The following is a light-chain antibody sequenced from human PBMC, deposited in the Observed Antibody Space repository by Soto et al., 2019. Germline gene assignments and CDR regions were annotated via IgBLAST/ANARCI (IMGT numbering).Light chain of an antibody. CDR3: QQSYTTPPT. Sequence: IQLTQSPSSLSASVGDRVTITCRSSQTISNYLNWYQQKPGKAPKLLIYAASSLQSGVPLRFSGSGSGTDFTLTITSLQPEDFATYYCQQSYTTPPTFGGGTKVEIK. V-gene: IGKV1-39*01. J-gene: IGKJ4*01. CDR2: AAS. CDR1: QTISNY.